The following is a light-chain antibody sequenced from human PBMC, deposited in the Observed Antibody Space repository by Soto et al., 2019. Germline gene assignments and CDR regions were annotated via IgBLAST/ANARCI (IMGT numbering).Light chain of an antibody. CDR3: RQYYNTPRT. CDR2: WAS. J-gene: IGKJ2*01. V-gene: IGKV4-1*01. Sequence: DIVMTQSPDSLAVSLGERATINCKSSQSVLYSATNKNYLTWYQQKPGQPPKMLIYWASTRESGVPDRFSGSGSGTDFTLTISGLQAEDVAVYYCRQYYNTPRTFGQGTKLEIK. CDR1: QSVLYSATNKNY.